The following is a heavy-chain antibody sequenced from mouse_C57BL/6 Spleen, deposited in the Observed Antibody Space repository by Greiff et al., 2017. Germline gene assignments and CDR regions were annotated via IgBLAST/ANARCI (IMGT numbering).Heavy chain of an antibody. CDR2: IDPSDSYT. J-gene: IGHJ4*01. CDR3: ARLKEGAYGRDAMDY. D-gene: IGHD1-2*01. V-gene: IGHV1-69*01. Sequence: QVQLQQPGAELVMPGASVKLSYTASGYTFTSYWMHWLKPRPGQGLEWIGEIDPSDSYTNYNQKFTGKSTLTVDKSSSTAYMQLSSLTSEDSAVYYCARLKEGAYGRDAMDYWGQGTSVTVSS. CDR1: GYTFTSYW.